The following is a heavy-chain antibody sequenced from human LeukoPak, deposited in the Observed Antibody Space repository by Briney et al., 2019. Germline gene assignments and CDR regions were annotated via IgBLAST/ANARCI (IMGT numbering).Heavy chain of an antibody. Sequence: ASVKVSCKASGYTFTDYYMHWVRQAPGQGLEWMGWINPNSGGTNYAQKFQGRVTMTRDTSISTAYMELNRLRSDDTAVYYCARGAVAYYYYYIDVWGKGTTVTVSS. D-gene: IGHD6-19*01. CDR3: ARGAVAYYYYYIDV. J-gene: IGHJ6*03. CDR1: GYTFTDYY. CDR2: INPNSGGT. V-gene: IGHV1-2*02.